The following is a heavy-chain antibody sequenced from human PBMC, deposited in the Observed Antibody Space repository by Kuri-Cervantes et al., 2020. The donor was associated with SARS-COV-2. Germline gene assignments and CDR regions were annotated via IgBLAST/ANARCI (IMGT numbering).Heavy chain of an antibody. J-gene: IGHJ4*02. CDR2: ISGSGAST. CDR3: AKETTIVVVVAVAH. Sequence: GESLKISCAASGFTFSSYAMYWVRQAPGKGLEWVSGISGSGASTYYADSVKGRFTISRDNPKNTLYLQMNSLRADDTALYYCAKETTIVVVVAVAHWGQGTLVTVSS. D-gene: IGHD2-15*01. CDR1: GFTFSSYA. V-gene: IGHV3-23*01.